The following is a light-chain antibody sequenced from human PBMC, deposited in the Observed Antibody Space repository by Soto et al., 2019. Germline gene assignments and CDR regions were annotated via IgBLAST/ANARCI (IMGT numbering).Light chain of an antibody. V-gene: IGKV1-33*01. CDR1: QDISNY. J-gene: IGKJ4*01. CDR2: EAS. Sequence: DIQMTQSPSSLSASVGDRVTITCQAMQDISNYLNWYQQKPGKAPKLLIYEASKLETGVPSRFSGSGSGTDFTFTISSPQPEDIATYYCQQYDNRPTFGGGTKVEIK. CDR3: QQYDNRPT.